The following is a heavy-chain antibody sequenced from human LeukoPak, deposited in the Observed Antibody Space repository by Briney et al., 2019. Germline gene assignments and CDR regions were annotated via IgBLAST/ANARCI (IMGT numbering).Heavy chain of an antibody. D-gene: IGHD4/OR15-4a*01. CDR3: ARAHRLVLHYFDY. CDR2: INHSGST. J-gene: IGHJ4*02. V-gene: IGHV4-34*01. Sequence: SETLSLTCAVYGGSFSGYYWSWIRQPPGKGLEWIGEINHSGSTNYNPSLKSRVIISVDTSKNQFSLKLSSVTAADTAVYYCARAHRLVLHYFDYWGQGTLVTVSS. CDR1: GGSFSGYY.